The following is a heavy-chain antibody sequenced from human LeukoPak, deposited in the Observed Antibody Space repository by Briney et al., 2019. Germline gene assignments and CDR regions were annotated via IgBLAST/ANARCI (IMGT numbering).Heavy chain of an antibody. Sequence: ASVKVSCKASGYTFTGYYMHWVRQAPGQGLEWMGRINPNSGGTNYAQKFQGRVTMTRDTSISTAYMELSRLRSDDTAVYHCARDIEYSSSFDYWGQGTLVTVSS. V-gene: IGHV1-2*06. D-gene: IGHD6-6*01. CDR2: INPNSGGT. CDR1: GYTFTGYY. J-gene: IGHJ4*02. CDR3: ARDIEYSSSFDY.